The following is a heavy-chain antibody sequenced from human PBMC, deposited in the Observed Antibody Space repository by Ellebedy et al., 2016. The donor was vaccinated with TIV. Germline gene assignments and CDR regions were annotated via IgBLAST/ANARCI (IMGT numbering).Heavy chain of an antibody. Sequence: GESLKISCAASGFTFSAYWMHWVRQRPGKGLVWVSRISSDGNSAHYADSVKGRFSISRDNANNTLYLHMSSLKAEDTAVYYCVRDKQDYGGGYYFYGMDLWGQGTTVSMSS. V-gene: IGHV3-74*01. CDR1: GFTFSAYW. D-gene: IGHD4-23*01. J-gene: IGHJ6*02. CDR2: ISSDGNSA. CDR3: VRDKQDYGGGYYFYGMDL.